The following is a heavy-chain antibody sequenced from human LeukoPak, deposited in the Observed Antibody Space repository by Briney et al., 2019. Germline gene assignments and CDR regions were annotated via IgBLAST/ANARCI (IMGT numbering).Heavy chain of an antibody. V-gene: IGHV3-53*05. CDR2: ICSGGST. J-gene: IGHJ5*02. CDR3: ARYGFDP. CDR1: GFTVSSDY. Sequence: AGGSLRLSCAASGFTVSSDYMSWVRQAPGKGLEWVSVICSGGSTYYADWVRGRLHISRDKSKNTVYLQMNSLIFEDTAMYYCARYGFDPWGQGTLVTVSS.